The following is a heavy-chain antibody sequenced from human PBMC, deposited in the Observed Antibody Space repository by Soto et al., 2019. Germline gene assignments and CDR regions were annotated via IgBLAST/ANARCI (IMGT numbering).Heavy chain of an antibody. CDR3: AREGVRGMDV. CDR2: MNPNSGNT. V-gene: IGHV1-8*01. D-gene: IGHD2-8*01. CDR1: GYTFTSYD. J-gene: IGHJ6*02. Sequence: QVQLVQSGDEVKKPGASGKFSCKASGYTFTSYDSNWVRQATGQGLEWMGWMNPNSGNTGYEPQFQGRVTMTRNTSLSTASMELSSLRSEDTAVYYCAREGVRGMDVWGQGTTVTVSS.